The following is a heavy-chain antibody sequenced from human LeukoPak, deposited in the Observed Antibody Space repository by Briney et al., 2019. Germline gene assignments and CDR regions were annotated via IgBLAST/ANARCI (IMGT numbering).Heavy chain of an antibody. Sequence: SQTLSLTCAFSGDSVTSNSVAWNWIRQSPSRGLEWLGRTYYRSKWYNDYAVSVKSRITINPDTSKKQFSLQLNSVSPEDTAVYYCERAPVVIAHLNYYYSNTYVWGKGTTVTVSS. CDR2: TYYRSKWYN. V-gene: IGHV6-1*01. D-gene: IGHD2-2*01. CDR3: ERAPVVIAHLNYYYSNTYV. J-gene: IGHJ6*03. CDR1: GDSVTSNSVA.